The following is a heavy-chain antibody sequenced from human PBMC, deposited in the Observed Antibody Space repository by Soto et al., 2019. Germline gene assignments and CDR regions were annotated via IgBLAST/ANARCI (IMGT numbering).Heavy chain of an antibody. D-gene: IGHD3-10*01. CDR1: GFTFSSYA. J-gene: IGHJ6*03. CDR2: ISGSGGST. Sequence: PGGSLRLSCAASGFTFSSYAMSWVRQAPGKGLEWVSAISGSGGSTYYADSVKGRFTISRDNSKNTLYLQMNSLRAEDTAVYYCAKEGTMVRGVIIGSHMDVWGKGTTVTVSS. V-gene: IGHV3-23*01. CDR3: AKEGTMVRGVIIGSHMDV.